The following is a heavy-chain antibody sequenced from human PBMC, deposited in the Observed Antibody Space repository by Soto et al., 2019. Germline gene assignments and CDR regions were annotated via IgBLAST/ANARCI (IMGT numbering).Heavy chain of an antibody. Sequence: QVHLQESGPGLVAPSGTLSLTCTLSGGSIRAPDWWSWVRQSPDKGLEWIAEVHISGHSNYNPSLRSRVSVSIDSSKNQFYLNLNSVTAADTAIYYCARVPQGCSAHSCYFDPWGQDTQVTISS. CDR1: GGSIRAPDW. CDR2: VHISGHS. J-gene: IGHJ5*01. D-gene: IGHD2-15*01. CDR3: ARVPQGCSAHSCYFDP. V-gene: IGHV4-4*02.